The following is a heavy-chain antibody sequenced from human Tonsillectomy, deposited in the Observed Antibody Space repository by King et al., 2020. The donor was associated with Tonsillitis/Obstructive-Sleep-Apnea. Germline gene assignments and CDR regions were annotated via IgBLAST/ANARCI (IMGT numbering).Heavy chain of an antibody. Sequence: VQLQQWGAGLLKPSETLSLTCAVYGGSFSGYYWSWIRQPPGKGLEWIGEINHSGSTNYNPSLKSRVTISVDTSKKQFSLKLTSVTAADTAVYYCARGLTPLYYDILPGDAFDIWGQGTMVTVSS. V-gene: IGHV4-34*01. CDR3: ARGLTPLYYDILPGDAFDI. J-gene: IGHJ3*02. D-gene: IGHD3-9*01. CDR2: INHSGST. CDR1: GGSFSGYY.